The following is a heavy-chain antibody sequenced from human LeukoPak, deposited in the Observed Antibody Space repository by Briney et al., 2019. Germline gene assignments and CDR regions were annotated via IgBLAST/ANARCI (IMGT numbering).Heavy chain of an antibody. V-gene: IGHV3-20*04. Sequence: GGSLRLSCAASGFTFDDYGMSWVRHAPGKGLEWVSGINWNGGSTGYADSVKGRFTISRDNAKNSLYLQMNSLRAEDTALYYCARTLSSHTLDAFDIWGQGAMVTVSS. D-gene: IGHD2-2*02. CDR3: ARTLSSHTLDAFDI. CDR1: GFTFDDYG. J-gene: IGHJ3*02. CDR2: INWNGGST.